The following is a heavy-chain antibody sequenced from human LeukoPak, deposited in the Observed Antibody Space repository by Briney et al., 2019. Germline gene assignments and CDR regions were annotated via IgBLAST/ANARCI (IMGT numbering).Heavy chain of an antibody. D-gene: IGHD3-10*01. CDR2: IWYDGSNK. V-gene: IGHV3-33*01. Sequence: GSLRLSCAASGFTFSSYGMHWVRQAPGKGLEWVAVIWYDGSNKYYADSVKGRFTISRDNSKNTLYLQMNSLRAEDTAVYYCARSRGSGSFFDYWGQGTLVTVSS. CDR1: GFTFSSYG. J-gene: IGHJ4*02. CDR3: ARSRGSGSFFDY.